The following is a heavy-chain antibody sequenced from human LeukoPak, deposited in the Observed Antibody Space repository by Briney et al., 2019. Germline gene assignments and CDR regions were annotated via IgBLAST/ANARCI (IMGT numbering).Heavy chain of an antibody. J-gene: IGHJ6*03. CDR3: ARVNTAMTTWYYYYYYMDV. D-gene: IGHD5-18*01. V-gene: IGHV3-74*01. CDR1: GFTFSSYW. Sequence: PGGSLRLSCAASGFTFSSYWMHWVRQAPGKGLVWVSRINSDGSSTSYADSVKGRFTISRDNDKNTLYLQMNSLRAEDTAVYYCARVNTAMTTWYYYYYYMDVWGKGTTVSVSS. CDR2: INSDGSST.